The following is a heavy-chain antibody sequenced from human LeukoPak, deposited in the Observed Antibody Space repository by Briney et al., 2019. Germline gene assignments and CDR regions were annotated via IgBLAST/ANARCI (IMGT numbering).Heavy chain of an antibody. CDR3: ARGGESFLGIAAAGRFDY. J-gene: IGHJ4*02. Sequence: GGSLRLSCAASGFTVSSNYMSWVRQAPGKGLEWVSVIYSGGSTFYADSVKGRFTTSRDNSKNTLYLQMNSLRAEDTAVYYCARGGESFLGIAAAGRFDYWGQGTLVTVSS. V-gene: IGHV3-53*01. CDR2: IYSGGST. D-gene: IGHD6-13*01. CDR1: GFTVSSNY.